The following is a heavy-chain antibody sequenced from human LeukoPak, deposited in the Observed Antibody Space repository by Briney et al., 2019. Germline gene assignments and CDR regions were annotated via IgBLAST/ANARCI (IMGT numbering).Heavy chain of an antibody. V-gene: IGHV1-2*06. J-gene: IGHJ4*02. Sequence: ASVKVSCKASGYTFTGYYMHWVRQAPGQGLEWMGRINPNSGGTNYAQKFQGRVTMTRDTSISTAYMELSRLRSDDTAVYYCARAKVDTAMVWPDWYPIDYWRQGTLVTVSS. CDR2: INPNSGGT. D-gene: IGHD5-18*01. CDR3: ARAKVDTAMVWPDWYPIDY. CDR1: GYTFTGYY.